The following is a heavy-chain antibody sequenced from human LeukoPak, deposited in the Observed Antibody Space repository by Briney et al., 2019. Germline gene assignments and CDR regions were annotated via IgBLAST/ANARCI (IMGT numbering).Heavy chain of an antibody. CDR2: IWYDGSNK. J-gene: IGHJ3*02. Sequence: QPGGSLRLSCAASGFTFSSYGMHWVRQAPGKGLEWVAVIWYDGSNKYYADSVKGRFTISRDNSKNTLYLQMNSLRAEDTAVYYCARGTFHRSSWSEECFDIWGQGTMVTVSS. CDR1: GFTFSSYG. D-gene: IGHD6-13*01. CDR3: ARGTFHRSSWSEECFDI. V-gene: IGHV3-33*01.